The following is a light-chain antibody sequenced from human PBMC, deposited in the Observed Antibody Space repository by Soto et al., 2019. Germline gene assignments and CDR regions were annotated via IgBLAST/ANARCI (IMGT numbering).Light chain of an antibody. V-gene: IGLV2-8*01. Sequence: QSVLTQPPSASGSPGQSVTISCTGTSSDVGGYEYVSWCQQHPGKAPKLIIFEVYKRPSGVPDRFSGSKSGNTASLTVSGLQADDEADYYCISYAGSKNYVFGTGTKVTVL. CDR1: SSDVGGYEY. J-gene: IGLJ1*01. CDR2: EVY. CDR3: ISYAGSKNYV.